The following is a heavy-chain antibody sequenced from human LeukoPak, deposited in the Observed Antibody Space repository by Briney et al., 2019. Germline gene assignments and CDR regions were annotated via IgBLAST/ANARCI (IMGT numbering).Heavy chain of an antibody. Sequence: ASVKVSCKASGYTVTSYGISWVRQAPGQGLEWMGWISAYNGNTNYAQKLQGRVTMTTDTSTSTAYMELRSLRSDDTAVYYCARSQTAAGPFDYWGQGTLVTVSS. D-gene: IGHD6-13*01. J-gene: IGHJ4*02. V-gene: IGHV1-18*01. CDR1: GYTVTSYG. CDR3: ARSQTAAGPFDY. CDR2: ISAYNGNT.